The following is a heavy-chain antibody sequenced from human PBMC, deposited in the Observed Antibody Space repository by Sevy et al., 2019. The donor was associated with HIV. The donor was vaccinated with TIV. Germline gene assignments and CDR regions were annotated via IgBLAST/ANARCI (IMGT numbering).Heavy chain of an antibody. J-gene: IGHJ6*03. CDR1: GGSISSYY. CDR2: IYYSGST. CDR3: AREGYSYGYGDYYMDV. Sequence: SETLSLTCTVSGGSISSYYWSWIRQPPGKGLEWIGYIYYSGSTNYNPSLKSRVTISVETSKNQFSLKLSSVTAADTAVYYCAREGYSYGYGDYYMDVWGKGTTVTVSS. V-gene: IGHV4-59*01. D-gene: IGHD5-18*01.